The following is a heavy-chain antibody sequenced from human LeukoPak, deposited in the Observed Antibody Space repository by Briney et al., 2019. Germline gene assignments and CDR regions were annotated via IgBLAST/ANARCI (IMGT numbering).Heavy chain of an antibody. CDR2: IYTSGST. V-gene: IGHV4-61*02. CDR1: GASISSGSYY. D-gene: IGHD4-17*01. J-gene: IGHJ3*02. CDR3: ARPGTTVTNFGAFDI. Sequence: PSETLSLTCTVSGASISSGSYYWSWIRQPAGKGLEWIGRIYTSGSTNYSPSLKTRVTISVDRSKNQFSLKLSSVTAADTAVYYCARPGTTVTNFGAFDIWGQGTMVTVSS.